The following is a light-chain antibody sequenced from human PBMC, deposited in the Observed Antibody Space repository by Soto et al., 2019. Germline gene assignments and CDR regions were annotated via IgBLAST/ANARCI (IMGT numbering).Light chain of an antibody. V-gene: IGKV3-11*01. CDR1: QSVSRY. Sequence: EIVLTQSPVTLSLSPGERATLSCRASQSVSRYLAWYQQKPDQAPRLLIYDAFNRATGIPARFSGSGSGTDLTITISSLEPEDCVVYYGQQRSNWPITFGQGTRLEIK. CDR3: QQRSNWPIT. CDR2: DAF. J-gene: IGKJ5*01.